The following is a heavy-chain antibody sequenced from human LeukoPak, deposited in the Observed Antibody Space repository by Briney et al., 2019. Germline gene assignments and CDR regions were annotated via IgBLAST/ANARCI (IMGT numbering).Heavy chain of an antibody. CDR2: ISYDGSNK. Sequence: GGSLRLSCAASGFTFSSYAMHWVRQAPGKGLEWVAVISYDGSNKYYADSVKGRFIISRDNSKNTLYLQMNSLRAEDTAVYYCAKHLWGTTVTTQNWSDPWGQGTLVTVSS. V-gene: IGHV3-30-3*02. CDR3: AKHLWGTTVTTQNWSDP. CDR1: GFTFSSYA. J-gene: IGHJ5*02. D-gene: IGHD4-17*01.